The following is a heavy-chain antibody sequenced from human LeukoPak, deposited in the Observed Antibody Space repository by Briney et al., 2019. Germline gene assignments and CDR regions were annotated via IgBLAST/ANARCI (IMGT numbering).Heavy chain of an antibody. J-gene: IGHJ4*02. CDR1: GYTFTSYY. CDR2: INPNSGGT. D-gene: IGHD2-2*01. CDR3: AGGRTDIVVVPATLRNYYFDY. V-gene: IGHV1-2*02. Sequence: ASVKVSCKASGYTFTSYYMHWVRQAPGQGLEWMGWINPNSGGTNYAQKFQGRVTMTRDTSISTAYMELSRLRSEDTAVYYCAGGRTDIVVVPATLRNYYFDYWGQGTLVTVSS.